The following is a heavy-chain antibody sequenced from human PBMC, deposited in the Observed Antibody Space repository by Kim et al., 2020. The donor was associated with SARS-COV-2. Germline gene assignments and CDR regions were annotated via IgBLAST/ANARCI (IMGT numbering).Heavy chain of an antibody. V-gene: IGHV1-3*01. Sequence: ASVKVSCKASGYTFTSYAMHWVRQAPGQRLEWMGWINAGNGNTKYSQKFQGRVTITRDTSASTAYMELSSLRSEDTAVYYCARVRPVYYDSSARTGNAFDIWGQGTMVTVSS. J-gene: IGHJ3*02. CDR1: GYTFTSYA. D-gene: IGHD3-22*01. CDR2: INAGNGNT. CDR3: ARVRPVYYDSSARTGNAFDI.